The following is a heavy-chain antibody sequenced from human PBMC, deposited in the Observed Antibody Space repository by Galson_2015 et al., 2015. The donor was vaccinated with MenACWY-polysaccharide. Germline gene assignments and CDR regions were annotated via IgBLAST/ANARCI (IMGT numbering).Heavy chain of an antibody. CDR3: ARTYCSGSNCYFDS. D-gene: IGHD4-11*01. J-gene: IGHJ4*02. CDR2: IIPFLGIP. V-gene: IGHV1-69*04. Sequence: SVKVSCKASGDTLNNYGISWLRQAPGQGPEWLGRIIPFLGIPKYPQRFQGRVAISADKSTTTVYMELSGLTSEDTGVYYCARTYCSGSNCYFDSWGQGALITVSP. CDR1: GDTLNNYG.